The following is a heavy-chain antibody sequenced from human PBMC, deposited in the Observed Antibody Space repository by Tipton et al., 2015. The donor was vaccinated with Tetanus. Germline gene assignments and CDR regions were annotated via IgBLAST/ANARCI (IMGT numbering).Heavy chain of an antibody. CDR1: GFSFRGYP. D-gene: IGHD2-15*01. J-gene: IGHJ4*02. CDR2: ISSDGNER. CDR3: ARDRREVVLPAANSHYLEH. Sequence: SLRLSCAASGFSFRGYPLQWVRQAPGKGPEWVAAISSDGNERFYADSVKGRFTISRDNSQSTLYLEMSSLRLDDTALYYCARDRREVVLPAANSHYLEHWGQGTLVIVSS. V-gene: IGHV3-30-3*01.